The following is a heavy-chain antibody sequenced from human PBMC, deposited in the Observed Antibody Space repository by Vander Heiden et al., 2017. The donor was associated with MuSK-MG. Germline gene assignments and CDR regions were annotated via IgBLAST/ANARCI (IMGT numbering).Heavy chain of an antibody. CDR3: ATASRAGDY. CDR1: GFSFGRYD. Sequence: EVQLLESGGGLVQPGGSLRLSCAVSGFSFGRYDMTWVRQAPGKGLEWVSGISGSGTTTDYADSVKGRFTVSSDNSKNTLYLQMNRLRVEDTAVYFCATASRAGDYWGQGTLVTVSS. CDR2: ISGSGTTT. J-gene: IGHJ4*02. V-gene: IGHV3-23*01.